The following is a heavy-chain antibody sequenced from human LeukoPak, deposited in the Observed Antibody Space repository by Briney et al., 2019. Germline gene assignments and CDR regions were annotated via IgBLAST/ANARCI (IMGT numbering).Heavy chain of an antibody. D-gene: IGHD3-22*01. CDR1: GYSISSGYY. J-gene: IGHJ3*02. CDR2: IYHSGST. CDR3: ARRKRITMIVVVIGRLNHSAFDI. Sequence: SETLSLTCTVSGYSISSGYYWGWIRQPPGKGLEWIGSIYHSGSTNYNPSLKSRVTISVDTSKNQFSLKLSSATAADTAVYYFARRKRITMIVVVIGRLNHSAFDIWGQGTMVTVSS. V-gene: IGHV4-38-2*02.